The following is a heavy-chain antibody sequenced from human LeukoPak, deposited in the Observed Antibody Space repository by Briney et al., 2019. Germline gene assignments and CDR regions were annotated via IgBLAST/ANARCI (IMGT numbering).Heavy chain of an antibody. Sequence: GESLKISCNGSGYSFTNYWISWGRQMPGKALEWIGRVDPTDSYTNYSPSFQGHVAISVDKSISTAYLQWSSLKASDTAMDYCARQVIVVADSFDPWGQGTLVTVSS. V-gene: IGHV5-10-1*01. J-gene: IGHJ5*02. CDR2: VDPTDSYT. CDR1: GYSFTNYW. CDR3: ARQVIVVADSFDP. D-gene: IGHD6-19*01.